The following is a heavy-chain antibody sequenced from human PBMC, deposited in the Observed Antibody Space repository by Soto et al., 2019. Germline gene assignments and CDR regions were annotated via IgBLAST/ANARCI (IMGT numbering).Heavy chain of an antibody. V-gene: IGHV4-39*01. Sequence: SETLSLTCTVSGGSISSRSYYWGWIRQPPGKGLEWIGSIYYSGSTYYNPSLKSRVTISVDTSKNQFSLKLSSVTAADTAVYYCARLSYYDSKDDWGQGTLVTVSS. CDR3: ARLSYYDSKDD. J-gene: IGHJ4*02. CDR2: IYYSGST. CDR1: GGSISSRSYY. D-gene: IGHD3-22*01.